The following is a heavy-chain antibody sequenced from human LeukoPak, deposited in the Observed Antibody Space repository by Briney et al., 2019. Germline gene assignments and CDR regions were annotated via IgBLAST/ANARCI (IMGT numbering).Heavy chain of an antibody. Sequence: GGSLRLSCVASGFPFSSYWMTWVRQAPGKGLEWVANIKQDGSKKSYLDSVKGRFTISRDNAKNSLYLQMNSLRAEDTAIYYCTRVGYIDEGIDYWGQGTLVTVSS. D-gene: IGHD5-24*01. CDR2: IKQDGSKK. J-gene: IGHJ4*02. V-gene: IGHV3-7*04. CDR1: GFPFSSYW. CDR3: TRVGYIDEGIDY.